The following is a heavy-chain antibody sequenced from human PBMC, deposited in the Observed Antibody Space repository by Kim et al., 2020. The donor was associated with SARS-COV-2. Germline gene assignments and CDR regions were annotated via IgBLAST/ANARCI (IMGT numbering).Heavy chain of an antibody. CDR2: INPSVGIT. CDR3: ARDQVVRGMDYGMDV. CDR1: GYTFTSYY. D-gene: IGHD3-10*01. V-gene: IGHV1-46*01. Sequence: ASVKVSCKASGYTFTSYYMHWVRQAPGQGLEWMGIINPSVGITTYAQKFQGRVTMTRDTSTSTVYMELSSLRSEDTAVYYCARDQVVRGMDYGMDVWGQGTTVTVSS. J-gene: IGHJ6*02.